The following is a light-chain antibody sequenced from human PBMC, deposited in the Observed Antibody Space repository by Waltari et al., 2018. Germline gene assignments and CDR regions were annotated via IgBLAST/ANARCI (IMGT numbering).Light chain of an antibody. CDR2: GGS. V-gene: IGKV2-40*01. CDR3: VQTITFPYS. CDR1: QSLLQSNGNTY. Sequence: DIVMTQTPLTLPITPGEPASIPCRSSQSLLQSNGNTYLHWYLQKPGQSPQLLIFGGSNRASGVPDRFSGSGSGTDFTLKISKVEAEDVGVYYCVQTITFPYSFGQGTKVEIK. J-gene: IGKJ2*03.